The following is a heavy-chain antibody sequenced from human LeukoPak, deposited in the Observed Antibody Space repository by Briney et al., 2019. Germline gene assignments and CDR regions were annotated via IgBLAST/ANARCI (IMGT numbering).Heavy chain of an antibody. V-gene: IGHV4-59*01. J-gene: IGHJ6*02. CDR1: GGSISSYY. CDR3: ARDGTPYGTAPYMDV. CDR2: IYYSGST. Sequence: PSETLSLTCTVSGGSISSYYWSWIRQPPGKGLEWIGYIYYSGSTRYNPSLKSRVTISLDTSRDQFSLKLSSVTAADTAVYYCARDGTPYGTAPYMDVWGQGTTVTVSS. D-gene: IGHD3-10*01.